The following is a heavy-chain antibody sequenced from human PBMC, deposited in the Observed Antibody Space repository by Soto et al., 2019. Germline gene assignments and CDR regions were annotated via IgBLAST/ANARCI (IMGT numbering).Heavy chain of an antibody. CDR2: IIPIFGTA. CDR1: GVTFSSYA. J-gene: IGHJ6*02. V-gene: IGHV1-69*12. CDR3: AVGGSPMAHGMDV. D-gene: IGHD6-19*01. Sequence: QVQLVQSGAEVKKTGSSVKVSCKASGVTFSSYAISWVRQAPGQGLEWMGGIIPIFGTANYAQKFQGRVTITADEPTCTANVELCSLRAEDRAVDYCAVGGSPMAHGMDVCSHGSMITVFS.